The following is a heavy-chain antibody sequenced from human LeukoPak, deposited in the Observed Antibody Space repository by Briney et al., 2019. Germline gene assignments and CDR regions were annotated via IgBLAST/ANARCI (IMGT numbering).Heavy chain of an antibody. V-gene: IGHV4-59*01. D-gene: IGHD6-13*01. Sequence: SETLSLTCTVSGGSISRYYWSWIRQPPGKGLEWIGYVYYSGSTNYNPSLKSRVTISVDTSKNQFSLKLSSVTAADTAVYYCARAIAAAGTFWFDPWGQGTLVTVSS. CDR1: GGSISRYY. CDR3: ARAIAAAGTFWFDP. CDR2: VYYSGST. J-gene: IGHJ5*02.